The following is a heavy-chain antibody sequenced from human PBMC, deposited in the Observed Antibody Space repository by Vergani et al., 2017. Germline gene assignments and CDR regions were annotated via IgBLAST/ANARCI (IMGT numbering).Heavy chain of an antibody. Sequence: EVQLVESGGGLVQPGRSLRLSCAASGFTFDDYAMHWVRQAPGKGLEWVSGISWNSGSIGYADSVKGRLTISRDNAKNSLYLQMNSLRAEDTALYYCAKDIWYCSSTSCYTGGALDYWGQGTLVTVSS. D-gene: IGHD2-2*02. J-gene: IGHJ4*02. CDR3: AKDIWYCSSTSCYTGGALDY. V-gene: IGHV3-9*01. CDR1: GFTFDDYA. CDR2: ISWNSGSI.